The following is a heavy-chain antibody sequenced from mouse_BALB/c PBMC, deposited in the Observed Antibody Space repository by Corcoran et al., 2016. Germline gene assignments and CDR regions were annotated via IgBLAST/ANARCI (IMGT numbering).Heavy chain of an antibody. Sequence: EVQLQQSGPELVKPGASLKISCKASGYSFTGYNMHWVKQSHGKNLEWIGLINPYNGDTSYNQKFKGKATLTVDKSSSTAYMELLSLTSDDSAVYCCAVGMDYWGQGSSVTVSS. D-gene: IGHD3-3*01. CDR2: INPYNGDT. CDR1: GYSFTGYN. J-gene: IGHJ4*01. CDR3: AVGMDY. V-gene: IGHV1-18*01.